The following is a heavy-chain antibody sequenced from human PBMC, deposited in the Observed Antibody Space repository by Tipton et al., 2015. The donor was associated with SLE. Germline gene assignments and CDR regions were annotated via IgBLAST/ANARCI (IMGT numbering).Heavy chain of an antibody. D-gene: IGHD3-3*01. CDR3: ARGGGYYTFES. J-gene: IGHJ4*02. CDR1: GSSFRRYD. V-gene: IGHV3-13*01. CDR2: IGTDGDT. Sequence: SLRLSCAASGSSFRRYDMHWVRQAPGKDLEWVSVIGTDGDTHYSGSVKGRFIISRENAKNSLYLQMNSLRAGDTAVYYCARGGGYYTFESWGQGTLVTVSS.